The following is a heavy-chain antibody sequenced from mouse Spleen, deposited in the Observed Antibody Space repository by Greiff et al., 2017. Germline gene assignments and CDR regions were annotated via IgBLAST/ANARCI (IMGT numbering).Heavy chain of an antibody. CDR1: GFTFSDYY. CDR2: ISNGGGST. CDR3: ARHGSSYRWYFDV. J-gene: IGHJ1*03. Sequence: EVMLVESGGGLVQPGGSLKLSCAASGFTFSDYYMYWVRQTPEKRLEWVAYISNGGGSTYYPDTVKGRFTISRDNAKNTLYLQMSRLKSEDTAMYYCARHGSSYRWYFDVWGTGTTVTVSS. V-gene: IGHV5-12*01. D-gene: IGHD1-1*01.